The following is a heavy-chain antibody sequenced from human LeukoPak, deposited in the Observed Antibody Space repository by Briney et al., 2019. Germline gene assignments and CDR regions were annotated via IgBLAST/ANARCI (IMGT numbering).Heavy chain of an antibody. CDR1: GRSISSYY. CDR3: ARDGYYYDSGGDYALDL. D-gene: IGHD3-22*01. Sequence: PSETLSLTCTISGRSISSYYWSCIRQPPGKGLEWIGYIYSSGSTNYNPSRKSRLTISVDTSKNQYSLKLRSVTAADTAVYYCARDGYYYDSGGDYALDLWGQGTMVTVSS. CDR2: IYSSGST. J-gene: IGHJ3*01. V-gene: IGHV4-59*01.